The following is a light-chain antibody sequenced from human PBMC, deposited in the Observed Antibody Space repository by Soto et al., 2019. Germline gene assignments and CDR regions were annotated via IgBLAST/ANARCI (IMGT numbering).Light chain of an antibody. CDR3: QQYNNWPLT. Sequence: EIVMTQSPATLSVSPGERATLSCRASQSVSGNLAWYQQKPGQAPRLLIYGASTRATGIPARCSGSGSGTEFTLTISSLQSEDFAVYYCQQYNNWPLTFGQGTKVEIK. J-gene: IGKJ1*01. CDR2: GAS. V-gene: IGKV3-15*01. CDR1: QSVSGN.